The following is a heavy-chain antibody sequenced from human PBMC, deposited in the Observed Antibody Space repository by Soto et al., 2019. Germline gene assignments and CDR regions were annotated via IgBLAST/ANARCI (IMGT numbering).Heavy chain of an antibody. CDR3: AKNGQPPYYYYGMDV. V-gene: IGHV1-18*01. CDR1: GYTFTRYG. J-gene: IGHJ6*02. D-gene: IGHD2-8*01. CDR2: ISGYNGDT. Sequence: QGQLVQSGAEVKKPGASVKVSCKASGYTFTRYGISWVRQAPGQGLEWMGWISGYNGDTNYAQKFQGRVNMTIDTSTSTAYMELRSLTSDVTAVYYCAKNGQPPYYYYGMDVWGQETTVTVSS.